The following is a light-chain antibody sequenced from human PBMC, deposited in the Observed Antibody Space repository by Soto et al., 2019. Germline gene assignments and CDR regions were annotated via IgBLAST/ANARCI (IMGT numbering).Light chain of an antibody. CDR2: EVT. CDR3: CSYADNTDYV. Sequence: QSALTQPPSASGSLGQSVTISCTGTSSDVGAYNYVSWYQQHPGKAPKLMIYEVTRRPSGVPDRFSGSKSGNTAFLNVSGLQAEDEADYYCCSYADNTDYVFGTGTKVTVL. J-gene: IGLJ1*01. CDR1: SSDVGAYNY. V-gene: IGLV2-8*01.